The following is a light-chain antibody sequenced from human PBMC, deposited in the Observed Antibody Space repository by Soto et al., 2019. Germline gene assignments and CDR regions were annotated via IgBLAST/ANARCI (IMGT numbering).Light chain of an antibody. V-gene: IGKV3-15*01. CDR2: VAY. J-gene: IGKJ1*01. Sequence: EIVMTQSPATLSVSPGERATLSCRASQSVSSNLAWYQQKPGQAPRLLIYVAYTRATSFPARFSGSGSGTEFTRTICRRQSDDFSFYYCQRYNNWPWTFGQGTKVEIK. CDR1: QSVSSN. CDR3: QRYNNWPWT.